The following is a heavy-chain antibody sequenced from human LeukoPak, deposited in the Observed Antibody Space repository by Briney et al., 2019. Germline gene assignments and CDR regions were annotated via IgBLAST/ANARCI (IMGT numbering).Heavy chain of an antibody. Sequence: GGSLRLSCAASQFAFTNYGMGWVRQAPGKGLEWVSAIRGSGAGAYYADSVKGRFTISRDNSENTLYLQMDSLRVEDSAVYYCARKGGLTSSWYYFDYWGQGTLVTVSS. CDR3: ARKGGLTSSWYYFDY. CDR2: IRGSGAGA. V-gene: IGHV3-23*01. CDR1: QFAFTNYG. J-gene: IGHJ4*02. D-gene: IGHD6-13*01.